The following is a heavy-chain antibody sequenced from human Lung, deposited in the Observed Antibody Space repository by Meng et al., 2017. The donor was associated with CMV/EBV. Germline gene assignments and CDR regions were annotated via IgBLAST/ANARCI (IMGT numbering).Heavy chain of an antibody. V-gene: IGHV3-48*03. CDR2: ISSSGSTM. CDR1: GFTFSSYE. D-gene: IGHD1-26*01. J-gene: IGHJ3*02. CDR3: ARRSGSYVNALDI. Sequence: GESLMISCAASGFTFSSYEMNWVRQAPGKGLEWVSYISSSGSTMYYADSVKGRFTISRDNAKNSLYLQMNSLRVEDTAVYYCARRSGSYVNALDIWGQGPMVTVSS.